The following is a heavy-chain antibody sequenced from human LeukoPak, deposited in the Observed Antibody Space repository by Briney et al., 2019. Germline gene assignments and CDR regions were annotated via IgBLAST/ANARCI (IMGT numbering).Heavy chain of an antibody. CDR3: ARESVTSGWYLY. CDR2: IYKEGNT. V-gene: IGHV3-53*01. Sequence: GGSLRLSCAASGFTDSGNYMSWVRQAPGKGLQWVSTIYKEGNTFYADSVRGRFTLSRDNSKNTLYLQMNSLRAEDTAIYYCARESVTSGWYLYWGQGTLVTVSS. J-gene: IGHJ4*02. CDR1: GFTDSGNY. D-gene: IGHD6-19*01.